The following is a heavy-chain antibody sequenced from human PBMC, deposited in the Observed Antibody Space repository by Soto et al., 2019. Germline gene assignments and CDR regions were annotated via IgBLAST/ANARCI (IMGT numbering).Heavy chain of an antibody. CDR3: ARVGQSPTGY. CDR2: IYYSGST. D-gene: IGHD4-17*01. V-gene: IGHV4-30-4*01. CDR1: VGLISSGDYY. Sequence: SETLSLTCTVSVGLISSGDYYWSWIRQPPGKGLEWIGYIYYSGSTYYNPSLKSRVTIAVDTSKNQFALKLSSVTAADTAVYDCARVGQSPTGYWGQGTLVTVSS. J-gene: IGHJ4*02.